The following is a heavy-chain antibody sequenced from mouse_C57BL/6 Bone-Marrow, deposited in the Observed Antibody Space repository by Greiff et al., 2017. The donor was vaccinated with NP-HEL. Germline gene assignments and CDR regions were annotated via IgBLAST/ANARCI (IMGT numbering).Heavy chain of an antibody. D-gene: IGHD3-3*01. Sequence: VPLQQSGSELARPGASVTLSCKASGYTFTSCGISWVKQRTGQGLEGIGEIYPRSGNTYYNEKFKGKATLTADKSSSTAYMELRSLTSEDSAVYFCARGGWVDYWGQGTTLTVSS. J-gene: IGHJ2*01. V-gene: IGHV1-81*01. CDR2: IYPRSGNT. CDR3: ARGGWVDY. CDR1: GYTFTSCG.